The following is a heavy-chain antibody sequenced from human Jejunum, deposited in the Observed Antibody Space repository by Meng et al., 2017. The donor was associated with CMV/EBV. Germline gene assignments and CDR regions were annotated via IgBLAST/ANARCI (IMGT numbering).Heavy chain of an antibody. J-gene: IGHJ4*02. CDR1: GFTFSNYA. D-gene: IGHD3-16*02. Sequence: DVQLLESGGTSVQPGGSLRLSCVGSGFTFSNYAMSWVRQAPGKGLEWVSTLTAKFDTHYADSVKGRFTISRDNSKSTLYLQLSSLRAEDAAIYYCAKDYFIWGSHRDGFPLDYWGQGTLVTVSS. CDR2: LTAKFDT. CDR3: AKDYFIWGSHRDGFPLDY. V-gene: IGHV3-23*01.